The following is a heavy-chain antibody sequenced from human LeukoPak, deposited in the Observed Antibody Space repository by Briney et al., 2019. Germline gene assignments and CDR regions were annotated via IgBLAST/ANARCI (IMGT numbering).Heavy chain of an antibody. CDR2: ISTSGNT. D-gene: IGHD3-22*01. CDR3: ARGGGYYFDTEDY. J-gene: IGHJ4*02. CDR1: GGSVSSGTYY. V-gene: IGHV4-61*09. Sequence: PSQTLSLTCSVSGGSVSSGTYYWGWLRQSAGKGLEWIGHISTSGNTNYNPSVRSRVTISLDTSKNQFSLKLTSVTAADTALYYCARGGGYYFDTEDYWGQGTLVTVSS.